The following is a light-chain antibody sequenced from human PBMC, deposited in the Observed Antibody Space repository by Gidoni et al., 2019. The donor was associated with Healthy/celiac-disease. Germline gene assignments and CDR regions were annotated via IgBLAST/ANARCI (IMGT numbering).Light chain of an antibody. CDR1: QSVNSN. CDR3: HQYNNWPAIT. V-gene: IGKV3-15*01. Sequence: EIVMTQSPATLSVSPGERATLSCRASQSVNSNLAWYQQKPGQAPRLLIYGASTRATGIPARFSGSVSGTEFTLTISSLQSEDFAVYYCHQYNNWPAITFGQGTRLEIK. J-gene: IGKJ5*01. CDR2: GAS.